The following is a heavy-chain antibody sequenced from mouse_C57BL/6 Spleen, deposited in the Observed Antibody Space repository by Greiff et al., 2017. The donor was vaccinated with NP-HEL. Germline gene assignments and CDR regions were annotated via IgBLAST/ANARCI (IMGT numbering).Heavy chain of an antibody. J-gene: IGHJ3*01. Sequence: QVQLQQPGAELVKPGASVKLSCKASGYTFTSYWIHWVKQRPGRGLEWIGRIDPNSGGTKYNEKFKSKATLTVDKPSSTAYMQLSSLTSEDSAVYYCARGLITTVAGGFAYWGQGTLVTVSA. CDR2: IDPNSGGT. CDR1: GYTFTSYW. CDR3: ARGLITTVAGGFAY. D-gene: IGHD1-1*01. V-gene: IGHV1-72*01.